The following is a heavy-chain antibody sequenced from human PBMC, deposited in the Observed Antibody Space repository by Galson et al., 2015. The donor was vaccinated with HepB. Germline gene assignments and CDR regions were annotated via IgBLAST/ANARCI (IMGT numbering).Heavy chain of an antibody. V-gene: IGHV3-23*01. D-gene: IGHD2-2*01. CDR1: GFTFSSYA. Sequence: FLRLSCAASGFTFSSYAMSWVRQAPGKGLEWVSAISGSGGSTYYADSVKGRFTISRDNSKNTLYLQMNSLRAEDTAVYYCAKVSKPVVVPAAIVDWGQGTLVTVSS. CDR3: AKVSKPVVVPAAIVD. CDR2: ISGSGGST. J-gene: IGHJ4*02.